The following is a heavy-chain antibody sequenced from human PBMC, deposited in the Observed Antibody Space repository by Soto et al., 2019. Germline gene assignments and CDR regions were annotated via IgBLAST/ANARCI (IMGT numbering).Heavy chain of an antibody. Sequence: PGESLKISCKGSGYSFTSYWIGWVRQMPGKGLEWMGIIYPGDSDTRYSPSFQGQVTISADKSISTAYLQWSSLKAPDTAMYYCARSSGGSGSYYWFDPWGQGTLVTVS. V-gene: IGHV5-51*01. CDR3: ARSSGGSGSYYWFDP. D-gene: IGHD3-10*01. CDR1: GYSFTSYW. CDR2: IYPGDSDT. J-gene: IGHJ5*02.